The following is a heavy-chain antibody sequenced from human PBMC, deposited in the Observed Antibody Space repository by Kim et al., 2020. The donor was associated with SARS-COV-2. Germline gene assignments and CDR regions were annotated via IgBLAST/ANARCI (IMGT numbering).Heavy chain of an antibody. CDR1: GYTFTSYA. CDR3: ARVGSHIRGYFT. J-gene: IGHJ5*02. Sequence: ASVNVSCKASGYTFTSYAINCVRQATGQGLEWMAWMNPSSGNSGSAQKFQGRVTMTRDTSISTAFLELSSLTSEDTALYFCARVGSHIRGYFTWGQGTLVTVSS. D-gene: IGHD3-22*01. CDR2: MNPSSGNS. V-gene: IGHV1-8*01.